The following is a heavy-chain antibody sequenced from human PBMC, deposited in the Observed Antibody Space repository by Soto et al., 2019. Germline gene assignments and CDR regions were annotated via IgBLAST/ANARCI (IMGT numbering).Heavy chain of an antibody. CDR3: ARQGGYGRYPQD. V-gene: IGHV3-33*01. CDR2: VSSDGNNQ. CDR1: GFIFLRHD. Sequence: GGSLRLSCETSGFIFLRHDMHWVRQTPGNGLEWDATVSSDGNNQYYADSVKGRFTISRDNSKNTIYLQMHTLRGEDSAVYHCARQGGYGRYPQDWGQGTLVTVSS. J-gene: IGHJ1*01. D-gene: IGHD3-16*02.